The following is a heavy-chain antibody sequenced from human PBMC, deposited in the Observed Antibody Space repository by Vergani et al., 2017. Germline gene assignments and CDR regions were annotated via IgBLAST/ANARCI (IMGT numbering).Heavy chain of an antibody. CDR3: ARMGGYDEGDAFRIGYFDS. V-gene: IGHV4-31*03. CDR1: GDSISSGVYY. CDR2: IYSTGST. D-gene: IGHD3-22*01. J-gene: IGHJ4*02. Sequence: QVQLQESGPGLVKPSQTLSLTCSVSGDSISSGVYYWNWIRPHPGKGLEWIGYIYSTGSTHHNPSLRRRINMSVDTSKNQFSLKLNSVTAADTAMYYCARMGGYDEGDAFRIGYFDSWGPGILVTVSS.